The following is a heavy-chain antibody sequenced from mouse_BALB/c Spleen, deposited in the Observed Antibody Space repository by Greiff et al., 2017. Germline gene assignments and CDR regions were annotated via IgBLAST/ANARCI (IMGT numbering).Heavy chain of an antibody. Sequence: VQLVESGPGLVAPSQSLSITCTVSGFSLTSYGVHWVRQPPGKGLEWLGVIWAGGSTNYNSALMSRLSISKDNSKSQVFLKMNSLQTDDTAMYYCARDRFDGNYPWFAYWGQGTLVTVSA. V-gene: IGHV2-9*02. J-gene: IGHJ3*01. CDR2: IWAGGST. CDR3: ARDRFDGNYPWFAY. CDR1: GFSLTSYG. D-gene: IGHD2-1*01.